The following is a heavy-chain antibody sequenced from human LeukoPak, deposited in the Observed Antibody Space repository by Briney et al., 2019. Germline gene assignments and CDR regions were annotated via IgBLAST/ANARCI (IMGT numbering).Heavy chain of an antibody. CDR3: ARDVGYDSSGSKVLFDY. CDR2: IYYSGST. Sequence: SQTLSLTCTVSGGSISSGGYYWSWIRQHPGKGLEWIGCIYYSGSTYYNPSLKSRVTISVDTSKNQFSLKLSSVTAADTAVYYCARDVGYDSSGSKVLFDYWGQEPWSPSPQ. J-gene: IGHJ4*01. V-gene: IGHV4-31*03. D-gene: IGHD3-22*01. CDR1: GGSISSGGYY.